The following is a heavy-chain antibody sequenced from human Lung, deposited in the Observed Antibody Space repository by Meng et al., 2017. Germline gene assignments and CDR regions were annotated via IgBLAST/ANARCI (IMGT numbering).Heavy chain of an antibody. CDR1: GYKFPDYY. V-gene: IGHV1-2*06. CDR2: INPKSGDT. Sequence: QVQRGQSGAEVKTPGASVKVSCKPSGYKFPDYYIHWVRRAPGQGLEWMGRINPKSGDTHYAQKFQARVTMTGDTSISTAYMELSGLRSDDTAMYYCARDEDISAAGKLFGDYWGQGTLVTVSS. J-gene: IGHJ4*02. D-gene: IGHD6-25*01. CDR3: ARDEDISAAGKLFGDY.